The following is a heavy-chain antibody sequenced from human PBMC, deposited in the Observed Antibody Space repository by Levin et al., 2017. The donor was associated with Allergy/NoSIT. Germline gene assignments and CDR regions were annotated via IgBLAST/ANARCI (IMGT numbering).Heavy chain of an antibody. J-gene: IGHJ6*02. V-gene: IGHV3-33*01. Sequence: PGGSLRLSCAASGFTFSSYGMHWVRQAPGKGLEWVAVIWYDGSNKYYADSVKGRFTISRDNSKNTLYLQMNSLRAEDTAVYYCARRLRYCTNGVCSGGYGMDVWGQGTTVTVSS. D-gene: IGHD2-8*01. CDR2: IWYDGSNK. CDR3: ARRLRYCTNGVCSGGYGMDV. CDR1: GFTFSSYG.